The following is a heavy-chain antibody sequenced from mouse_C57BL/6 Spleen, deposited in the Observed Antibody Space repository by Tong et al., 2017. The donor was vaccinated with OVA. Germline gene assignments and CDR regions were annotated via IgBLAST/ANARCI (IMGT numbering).Heavy chain of an antibody. Sequence: EVQLQESGPELVKPGASVKISCKASGYSFTGYYMNWVKQSPEKSLEWIGEINPSTGGTTYNQKFKAKATLTVDKSSSTAYMQLSSLTSEDSAVYYCARWGITTVVARTYWGQGTLVTVSA. CDR3: ARWGITTVVARTY. CDR2: INPSTGGT. D-gene: IGHD1-1*01. V-gene: IGHV1-42*01. J-gene: IGHJ3*01. CDR1: GYSFTGYY.